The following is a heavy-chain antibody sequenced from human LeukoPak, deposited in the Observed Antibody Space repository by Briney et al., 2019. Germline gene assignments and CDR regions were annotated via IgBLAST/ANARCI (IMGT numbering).Heavy chain of an antibody. V-gene: IGHV1-18*04. J-gene: IGHJ6*04. CDR1: GYTFTSYS. CDR3: ARLLLGGGEPFYHAMDV. D-gene: IGHD1-26*01. CDR2: ISTYNGST. Sequence: GASVKVSCKASGYTFTSYSIAWVRQAPGQGLEWMGWISTYNGSTKYAQKLQGRVTMTTDTSTSAAYMELRSLRSDDTAVYYCARLLLGGGEPFYHAMDVWGKGTTVTVSS.